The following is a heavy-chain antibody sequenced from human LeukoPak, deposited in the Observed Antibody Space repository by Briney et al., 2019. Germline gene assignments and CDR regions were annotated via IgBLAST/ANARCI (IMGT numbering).Heavy chain of an antibody. V-gene: IGHV3-7*01. CDR3: ARDEYSSSPLGYYFDY. D-gene: IGHD6-6*01. CDR2: IKQDGSEK. Sequence: GGSLILSCAASGFTFSSYWMSWVRQAPGKGLEWVANIKQDGSEKYYVDSVKGRFTISRDNAKNSLYLQMNSLRAEDTAVYYCARDEYSSSPLGYYFDYWGQGTLVTVSS. CDR1: GFTFSSYW. J-gene: IGHJ4*02.